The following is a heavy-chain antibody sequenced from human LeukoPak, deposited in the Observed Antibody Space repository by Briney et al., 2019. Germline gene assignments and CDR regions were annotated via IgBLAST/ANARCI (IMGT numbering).Heavy chain of an antibody. J-gene: IGHJ5*02. D-gene: IGHD3-10*01. CDR3: ARRAGITMVRGVTFYWFDP. V-gene: IGHV3-48*04. CDR1: GLTLRSFG. Sequence: PGGSLRLSCVVSGLTLRSFGINWVRQAPGKGLEWISYISHNGNTIYYADSMKGRFTISRDNAKNSLYLQMNSLRAEDTAVYYCARRAGITMVRGVTFYWFDPWGQGTLVSVSS. CDR2: ISHNGNTI.